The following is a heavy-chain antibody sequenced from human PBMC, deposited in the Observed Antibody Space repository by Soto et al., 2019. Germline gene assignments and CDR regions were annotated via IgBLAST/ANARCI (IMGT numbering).Heavy chain of an antibody. CDR1: GFTVSNNY. CDR3: ARAAVGLRPGEFDY. J-gene: IGHJ4*02. CDR2: IYSDGST. V-gene: IGHV3-53*01. Sequence: GGSLRLSCAVSGFTVSNNYMNWVRQAPGKGLEWVSVIYSDGSTYYADSVKGRFTISRDNSKNTVFLQMNTLRAEDTAVYYCARAAVGLRPGEFDYWGQGTLVTV. D-gene: IGHD3-10*01.